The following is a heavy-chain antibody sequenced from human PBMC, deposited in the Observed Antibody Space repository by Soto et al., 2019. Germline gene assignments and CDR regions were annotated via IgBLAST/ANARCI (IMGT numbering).Heavy chain of an antibody. V-gene: IGHV3-33*01. CDR1: GFTFSSYG. CDR3: ARDGDVNTGFGKDY. D-gene: IGHD3-16*01. Sequence: GGSLRLSCAASGFTFSSYGMHWVRQAPGKGLGWVAFIWHDGGNKFYAESVKGRFTISRDNSKNTLYLQMTSLSAEDTAMYYCARDGDVNTGFGKDYWGQGTLVTVSS. CDR2: IWHDGGNK. J-gene: IGHJ4*02.